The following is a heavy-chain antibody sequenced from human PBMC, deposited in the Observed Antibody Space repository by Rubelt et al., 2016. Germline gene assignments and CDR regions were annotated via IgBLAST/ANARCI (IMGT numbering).Heavy chain of an antibody. V-gene: IGHV3-15*01. D-gene: IGHD5-24*01. CDR2: MKSKTDGGTT. J-gene: IGHJ4*02. CDR1: GFTFSNAR. Sequence: EVQLVESGGGLVKPGGSLRLSCAASGFTFSNARLSWVRQAPGKGLEWVGRMKSKTDGGTTDYAAPVKGRFTISRDDSKNTLYLQMNSLTTEDTAVYYCITQMATINWGQGTLVTVSS. CDR3: ITQMATIN.